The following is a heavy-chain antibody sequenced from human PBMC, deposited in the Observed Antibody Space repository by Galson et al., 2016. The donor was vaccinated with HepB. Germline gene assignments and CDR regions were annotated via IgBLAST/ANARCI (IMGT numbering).Heavy chain of an antibody. CDR2: TTNKADSYIT. Sequence: SLRLSCAASGFRLSDHYMDWVRQAPGKGLEWIGRTTNKADSYITEYAASVKGRFTISRDDSKNSVYLKMNSLKIEDTDVYSCTSCHGARPADYWGRGTLVTVSS. J-gene: IGHJ4*02. CDR3: TSCHGARPADY. V-gene: IGHV3-72*01. CDR1: GFRLSDHY. D-gene: IGHD3-10*01.